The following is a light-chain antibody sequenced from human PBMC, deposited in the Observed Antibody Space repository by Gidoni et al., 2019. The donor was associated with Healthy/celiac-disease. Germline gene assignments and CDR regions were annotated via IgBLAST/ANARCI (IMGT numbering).Light chain of an antibody. J-gene: IGLJ3*02. CDR2: YDD. Sequence: SVLTQPPSMSEAPRQRVTMSCSGSSSNIGNNAVNWYQQLPGKAPKLLIYYDDLLPSGVSDRFSGSKSGTSASLAISGLQSEDEADYYCAAWDDSLNGWVFGGGTKLTVL. CDR3: AAWDDSLNGWV. V-gene: IGLV1-36*01. CDR1: SSNIGNNA.